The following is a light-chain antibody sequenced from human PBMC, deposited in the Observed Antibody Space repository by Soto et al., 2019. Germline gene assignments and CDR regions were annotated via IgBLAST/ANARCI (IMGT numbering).Light chain of an antibody. CDR1: LSVSSY. CDR2: GAS. J-gene: IGKJ5*01. CDR3: QQRSNWPIT. V-gene: IGKV3-11*01. Sequence: IVVTQSPATLSLTPGERATLSCRASLSVSSYLAWYQQKPGQAPRLLIYGASTRATGIPARFSGSGSGTEFTLTISSLQSEDFAVYYCQQRSNWPITFGQGTRPE.